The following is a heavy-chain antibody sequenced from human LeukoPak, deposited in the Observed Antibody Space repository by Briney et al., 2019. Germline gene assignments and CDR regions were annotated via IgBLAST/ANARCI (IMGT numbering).Heavy chain of an antibody. J-gene: IGHJ4*02. V-gene: IGHV4-61*01. CDR3: ARGVNSGYFDY. Sequence: PSETLSLTCAVSGGSISSSNYWSWIRQPPGKGLEWIGYIYYSGSINYNPSLTSRVTISVDTSKNQFSLKLTSATAADTAVYYCARGVNSGYFDYCGQGTLVTVSS. D-gene: IGHD1-26*01. CDR1: GGSISSSNY. CDR2: IYYSGSI.